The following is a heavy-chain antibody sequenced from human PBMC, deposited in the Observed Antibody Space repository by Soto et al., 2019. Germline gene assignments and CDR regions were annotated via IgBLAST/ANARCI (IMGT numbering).Heavy chain of an antibody. CDR2: IYYSGST. D-gene: IGHD6-13*01. CDR3: ARDLRHSQSVGTSRGLDV. V-gene: IGHV4-31*03. CDR1: GGSISSGGYY. Sequence: QVQLQETGPGLVKPSQTLSLTCTVSGGSISSGGYYWSWIRQHPGKGLEWIGYIYYSGSTYYNPSLKSRVTISVDTSKNQFSLKLNSVTAADTAVYYCARDLRHSQSVGTSRGLDVWGQGTTVTVSS. J-gene: IGHJ6*02.